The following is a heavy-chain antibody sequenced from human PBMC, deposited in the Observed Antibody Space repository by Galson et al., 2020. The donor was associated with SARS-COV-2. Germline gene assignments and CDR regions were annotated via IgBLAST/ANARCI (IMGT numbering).Heavy chain of an antibody. J-gene: IGHJ4*02. Sequence: SETLSLTCTVSTYSISSAYYWGWIRQPPGKGLEWIGSIYHSGSTYYNPSLKSRVTISVDTSKNQFSLKLSSVTAADTAVYYCARQPSTFDYWGQGTLVTVSS. CDR2: IYHSGST. CDR1: TYSISSAYY. V-gene: IGHV4-38-2*02. CDR3: ARQPSTFDY.